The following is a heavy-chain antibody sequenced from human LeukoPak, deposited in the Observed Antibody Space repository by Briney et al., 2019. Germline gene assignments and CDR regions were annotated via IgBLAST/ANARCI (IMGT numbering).Heavy chain of an antibody. CDR2: ISSSSSYI. V-gene: IGHV3-21*01. CDR1: GFTFSSYS. J-gene: IGHJ3*02. Sequence: PGGSLRLSCAASGFTFSSYSMNWVRQAPGKGLEWVSSISSSSSYIYYADSVKGRFTISRDNAKNSLYLQMNSLRAEDTAVYYCARDRGGGGDDAFDIWGQGTMVTVSS. CDR3: ARDRGGGGDDAFDI. D-gene: IGHD2-21*01.